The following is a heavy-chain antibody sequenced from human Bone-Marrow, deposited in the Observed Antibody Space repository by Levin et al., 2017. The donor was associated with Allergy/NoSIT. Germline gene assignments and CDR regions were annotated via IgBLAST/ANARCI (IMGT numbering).Heavy chain of an antibody. CDR1: GFTFSTYT. D-gene: IGHD5-12*01. Sequence: PGGSLRLSCAASGFTFSTYTMNWVRQAPGKGLDWVSSITSSSSYIYYADSVKGRFTISRDNAKNSLYLQMNSLRVEDTAVYYCARGLEYSGLPWGQGTLVTVSS. V-gene: IGHV3-21*01. CDR2: ITSSSSYI. J-gene: IGHJ5*02. CDR3: ARGLEYSGLP.